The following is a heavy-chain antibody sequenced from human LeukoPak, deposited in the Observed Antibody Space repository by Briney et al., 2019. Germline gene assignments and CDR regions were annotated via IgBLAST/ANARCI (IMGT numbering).Heavy chain of an antibody. J-gene: IGHJ4*02. D-gene: IGHD3-10*01. CDR1: GGSFSGYY. V-gene: IGHV4-34*01. Sequence: SETLSLTCAVYGGSFSGYYWSWIRQPPGKGLEWIGEINHSGSTNYNPSLKSRVTISVDTSKNQFSLKLSAVTAADTAVYYCARACITMVXGVXPXPNXSDYSGQGTPVTAS. CDR2: INHSGST. CDR3: ARACITMVXGVXPXPNXSDY.